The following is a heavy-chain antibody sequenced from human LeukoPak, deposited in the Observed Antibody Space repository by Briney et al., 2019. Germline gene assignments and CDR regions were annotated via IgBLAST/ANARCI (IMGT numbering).Heavy chain of an antibody. J-gene: IGHJ4*02. CDR1: GFTFSSYG. CDR3: AKVIVGARGYYFDY. V-gene: IGHV3-23*01. CDR2: ISGSGGST. D-gene: IGHD1-26*01. Sequence: GGSLRLSCAASGFTFSSYGMSWVRQAPGKGLEWVSAISGSGGSTYYADSVKGRFTISRDNSKNTLYPQMNSLRAEDTAVYYCAKVIVGARGYYFDYWGQGTLVTVSS.